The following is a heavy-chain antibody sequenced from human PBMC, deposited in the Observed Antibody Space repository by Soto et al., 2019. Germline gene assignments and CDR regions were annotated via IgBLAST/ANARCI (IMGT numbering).Heavy chain of an antibody. CDR2: VYSNDDK. V-gene: IGHV2-5*01. D-gene: IGHD2-2*01. Sequence: QITLEESGPALVKPTQTLTLTCSFSGFSLSTSGVGVEWIRQPPGKALEWLALVYSNDDKRYSPSVKNRVTITKDSSRNRVVLNMNNVHPVDTATYCCGRRLVDCSNSFGGQGTMVTVAS. J-gene: IGHJ3*01. CDR1: GFSLSTSGVG. CDR3: GRRLVDCSNSF.